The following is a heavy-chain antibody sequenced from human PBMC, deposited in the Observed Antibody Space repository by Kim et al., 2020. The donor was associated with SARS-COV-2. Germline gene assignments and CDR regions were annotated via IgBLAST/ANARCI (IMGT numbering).Heavy chain of an antibody. CDR1: GFTFGSYW. J-gene: IGHJ4*02. CDR2: INRDGSVK. CDR3: ARDRLRTYDF. V-gene: IGHV3-7*01. D-gene: IGHD5-12*01. Sequence: GGSLRLSCAASGFTFGSYWMTWVRQAPGKGLEWVANINRDGSVKFYVDSVKGRFTISRDNVMNSLYVQMNSLRAEDTAVYYCARDRLRTYDFWGQGILVTVSS.